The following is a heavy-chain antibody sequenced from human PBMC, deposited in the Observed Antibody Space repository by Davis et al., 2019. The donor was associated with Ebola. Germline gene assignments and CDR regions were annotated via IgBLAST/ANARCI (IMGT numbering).Heavy chain of an antibody. Sequence: ASVKVSCKASGYTFTNYGITWVRQAPGQGLEWMGWINPHNGNTNYAQNVQGRVTMTTDTSTSTAYMEVGSLRSDDTAVYYCARAQFPTTSNHWGQGTLVTVSS. V-gene: IGHV1-18*04. CDR2: INPHNGNT. CDR3: ARAQFPTTSNH. J-gene: IGHJ5*02. D-gene: IGHD1-1*01. CDR1: GYTFTNYG.